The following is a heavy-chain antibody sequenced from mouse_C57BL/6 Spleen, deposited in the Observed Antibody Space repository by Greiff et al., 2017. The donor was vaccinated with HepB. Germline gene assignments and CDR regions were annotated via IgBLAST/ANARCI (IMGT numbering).Heavy chain of an antibody. V-gene: IGHV1-15*01. CDR2: IDPETGGT. D-gene: IGHD1-1*01. Sequence: QVQLQQSGAELVRPGASVTLSCKASGYTFTDYEMHWVKQTPVHGLEWIGAIDPETGGTAYNQKFKGKAILTADKSSSATYMELRSLTSEDSAVYYCTTFITTVVDFDYWGQGTTLTVSS. CDR3: TTFITTVVDFDY. CDR1: GYTFTDYE. J-gene: IGHJ2*01.